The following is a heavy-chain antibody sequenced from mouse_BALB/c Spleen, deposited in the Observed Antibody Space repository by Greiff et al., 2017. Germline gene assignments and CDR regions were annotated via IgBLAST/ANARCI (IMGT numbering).Heavy chain of an antibody. Sequence: EVQVVESGGGLVKPGGSLKLSCAASGFTFSDYYMYWVRQTPEKRLEWVATISDGGSYTYYPDSVKGRFTISRDNAKNNLYLQMSSLKSEDTAMYYCARGRFDVWGAGTTVTVSS. CDR1: GFTFSDYY. CDR2: ISDGGSYT. CDR3: ARGRFDV. J-gene: IGHJ1*01. V-gene: IGHV5-4*02.